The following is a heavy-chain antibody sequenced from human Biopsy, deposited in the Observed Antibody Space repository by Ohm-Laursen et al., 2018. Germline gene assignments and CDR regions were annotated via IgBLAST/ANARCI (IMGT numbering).Heavy chain of an antibody. CDR3: ARWTPEYDSSRYYLDAFDI. J-gene: IGHJ3*02. Sequence: SDTLSLTCTVSGGSLSSYYWSWIRHPAGKGLEWVGRIYSSGSTNYNPSLKSRVTLSMETSKRQFSLKLSFVTAADTAVYYCARWTPEYDSSRYYLDAFDIWGQGTKVTVSS. V-gene: IGHV4-4*07. CDR2: IYSSGST. D-gene: IGHD3-22*01. CDR1: GGSLSSYY.